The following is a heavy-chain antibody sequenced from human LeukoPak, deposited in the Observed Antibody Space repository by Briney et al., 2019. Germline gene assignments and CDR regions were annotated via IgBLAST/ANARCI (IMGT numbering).Heavy chain of an antibody. CDR2: ISSSSGYI. Sequence: PGGSLRLSCAASGFTFSSYSMNWVRQAPGKGLEWVSSISSSSGYIYYADSVKGRFTISRDNAKNSLYLQMNSLRAEDTAVYYCARDDYVWGSYRFTEAAYFDYWGQGTLVTVSS. D-gene: IGHD3-16*02. V-gene: IGHV3-21*01. J-gene: IGHJ4*02. CDR3: ARDDYVWGSYRFTEAAYFDY. CDR1: GFTFSSYS.